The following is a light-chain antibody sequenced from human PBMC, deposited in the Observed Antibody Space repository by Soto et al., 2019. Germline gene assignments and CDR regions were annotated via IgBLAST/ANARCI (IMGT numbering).Light chain of an antibody. CDR3: QQYGSSLWP. Sequence: EVVLTQSPGTLSLSPGERATLSCRASQSVRSTYLAWYQQKPGQAPRLLIYGASRRATGIPDRFSGSGSGTAFTLTISRLDPEDFAVYYCQQYGSSLWPYSQGTNVEIK. CDR1: QSVRSTY. J-gene: IGKJ1*01. CDR2: GAS. V-gene: IGKV3-20*01.